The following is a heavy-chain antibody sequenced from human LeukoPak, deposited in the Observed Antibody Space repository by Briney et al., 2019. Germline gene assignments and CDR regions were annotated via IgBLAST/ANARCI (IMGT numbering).Heavy chain of an antibody. CDR3: ARGIFALDY. J-gene: IGHJ4*02. CDR1: GYTFTNYG. D-gene: IGHD3-3*02. CDR2: ISSYNANT. V-gene: IGHV1-18*01. Sequence: ASVKVSCKTSGYTFTNYGITWVRQAPGQGLEWMGWISSYNANTKYAEKFQCRISMTTDTSTSTAYMELTSLRSDDTAVHYCARGIFALDYWGQGTLVTVSS.